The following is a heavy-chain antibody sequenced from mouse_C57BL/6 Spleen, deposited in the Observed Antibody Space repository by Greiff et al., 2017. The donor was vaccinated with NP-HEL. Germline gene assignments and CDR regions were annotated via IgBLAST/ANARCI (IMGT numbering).Heavy chain of an antibody. CDR3: ARDYGSSNWYFDV. CDR1: GYTFTSCC. V-gene: IGHV1-52*01. D-gene: IGHD1-1*01. J-gene: IGHJ1*03. CDR2: INPSDSET. Sequence: QVQLQQPGAELVRPGSSVKLSCTASGYTFTSCCKHCVKQRPIQDLVWSGNINPSDSETHYNQKFKNQTTLTVDTSSNPSFMQLSSLTSEDSAVYYCARDYGSSNWYFDVWGTGTTVTVSS.